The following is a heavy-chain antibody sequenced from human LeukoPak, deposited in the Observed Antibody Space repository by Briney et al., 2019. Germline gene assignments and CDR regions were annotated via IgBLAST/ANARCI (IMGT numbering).Heavy chain of an antibody. CDR2: ISYSGST. D-gene: IGHD3-22*01. Sequence: SETLSLTCTVSGGSISSYYWSWIRQPPGKGLEWIGYISYSGSTNYNPSLKSRVTISVDMSKNQFSLKLSSVTAADTAVFYCARLYYHDTSGYYRIHYYFDDWGQGTLVTVSS. V-gene: IGHV4-59*08. J-gene: IGHJ4*02. CDR1: GGSISSYY. CDR3: ARLYYHDTSGYYRIHYYFDD.